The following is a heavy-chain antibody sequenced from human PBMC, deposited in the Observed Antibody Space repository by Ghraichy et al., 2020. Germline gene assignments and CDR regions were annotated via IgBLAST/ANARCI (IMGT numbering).Heavy chain of an antibody. CDR3: ARDPYDSSAYGAFDV. CDR1: GFTFSRYW. V-gene: IGHV3-7*01. J-gene: IGHJ3*01. CDR2: INQDGSGK. D-gene: IGHD3-22*01. Sequence: GGSLRLPCAASGFTFSRYWMSWVRQAPGKGLEWVANINQDGSGKEYVDSVKGRLTISRDNAKNSLYLQMNSLRAEDTAVYYCARDPYDSSAYGAFDVWGQGTMVTVSS.